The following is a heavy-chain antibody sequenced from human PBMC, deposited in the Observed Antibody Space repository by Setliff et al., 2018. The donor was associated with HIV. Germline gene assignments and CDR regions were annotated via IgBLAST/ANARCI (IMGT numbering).Heavy chain of an antibody. J-gene: IGHJ5*02. CDR2: ISGYKGNT. V-gene: IGHV1-18*01. D-gene: IGHD6-6*01. CDR3: ARGRISVEAAPLGWFDP. Sequence: GASVKVSCKASGYTFTNYAISWIRQAPGQGLEWLGWISGYKGNTNYAQELQGRVTMTTETSTSTAYMELRSLRSDDTAVYYCARGRISVEAAPLGWFDPWGQGTLVTVSS. CDR1: GYTFTNYA.